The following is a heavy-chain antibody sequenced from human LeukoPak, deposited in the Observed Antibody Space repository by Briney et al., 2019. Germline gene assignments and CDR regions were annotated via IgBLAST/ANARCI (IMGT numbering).Heavy chain of an antibody. V-gene: IGHV3-15*01. D-gene: IGHD3-22*01. CDR1: GFTFSNTW. Sequence: PGGSLRLSCAASGFTFSNTWMNWVRQAPGKGLEWVGRIKSKTDGGTIDYAAPVKGRFTISRDDSKDTLFPQMNSLKTEDTAVYYCTTDLSELDDSGYYAKYFHHWGQGTLVSVSS. CDR2: IKSKTDGGTI. CDR3: TTDLSELDDSGYYAKYFHH. J-gene: IGHJ1*01.